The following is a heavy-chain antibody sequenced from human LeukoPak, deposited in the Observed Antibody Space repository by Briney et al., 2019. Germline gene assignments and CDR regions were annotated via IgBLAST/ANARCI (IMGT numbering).Heavy chain of an antibody. CDR3: VRLRGGY. J-gene: IGHJ4*02. CDR1: GFTFSSYW. CDR2: IKQDGGEI. Sequence: PGGSLRLSCAASGFTFSSYWMHWVRQAPGKGLEWVANIKQDGGEIYYVDSVKGRFTISRGNAKNSLYLQMNSLRVEDTAVYSCVRLRGGYWGQGTLVTVSS. V-gene: IGHV3-7*03. D-gene: IGHD5-24*01.